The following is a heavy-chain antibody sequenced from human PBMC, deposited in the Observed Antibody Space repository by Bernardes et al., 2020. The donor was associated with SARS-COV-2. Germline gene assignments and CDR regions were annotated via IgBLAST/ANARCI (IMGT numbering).Heavy chain of an antibody. J-gene: IGHJ4*02. Sequence: GGSLRRSCAASGFTFSSYAMSWVRQAPGKGLEWVSTISGSGGSTYYADSVKGRFTISRDNSENTLYLQMSSLRAEDTAVYYCAKSRSGTGPGPDYWGQGTLVTVSS. D-gene: IGHD6-19*01. V-gene: IGHV3-23*01. CDR3: AKSRSGTGPGPDY. CDR2: ISGSGGST. CDR1: GFTFSSYA.